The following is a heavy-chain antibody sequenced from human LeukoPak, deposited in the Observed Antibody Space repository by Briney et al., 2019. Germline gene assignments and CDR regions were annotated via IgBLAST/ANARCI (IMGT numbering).Heavy chain of an antibody. Sequence: PGGSLRLSCTASGFTIGDYAMSWVRQAPGKGLEWAGFIRSKAYGGTTEYAASVKGRFTISRDDSKSIAYLQMNSLKTEDTAVYYCTRVGYDAWGDYWGQGTLVTVSS. J-gene: IGHJ4*02. CDR1: GFTIGDYA. CDR3: TRVGYDAWGDY. V-gene: IGHV3-49*04. D-gene: IGHD5-12*01. CDR2: IRSKAYGGTT.